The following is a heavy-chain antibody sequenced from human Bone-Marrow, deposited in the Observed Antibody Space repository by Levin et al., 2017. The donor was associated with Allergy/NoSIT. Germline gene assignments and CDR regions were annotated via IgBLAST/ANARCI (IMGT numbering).Heavy chain of an antibody. CDR1: GFTFSDYY. CDR2: VSSSGSYT. V-gene: IGHV3-11*06. CDR3: VRSPGRLWSGDY. Sequence: PGGSLRLSCAASGFTFSDYYMSWVRQAPGKGLEWVAHVSSSGSYTNYADSVKGRFTISRDNAKKSLYLQMNSLRVEDTAVYYCVRSPGRLWSGDYWGPGTLVTVSS. D-gene: IGHD3-10*01. J-gene: IGHJ4*02.